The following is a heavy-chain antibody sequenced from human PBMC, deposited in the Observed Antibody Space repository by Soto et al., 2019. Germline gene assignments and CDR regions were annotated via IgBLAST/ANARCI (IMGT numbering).Heavy chain of an antibody. CDR3: ARLDYYDSSGYYNY. Sequence: PSETLSLTCTVSGGSISSSSYYWGWIRQPPGKGLEWIGSIYYSGSTYYNPSLKSRVTISVDTSKNQFSLKLSSVTAADTAVYYCARLDYYDSSGYYNYWGQGTLVTVS. D-gene: IGHD3-22*01. J-gene: IGHJ4*02. V-gene: IGHV4-39*01. CDR2: IYYSGST. CDR1: GGSISSSSYY.